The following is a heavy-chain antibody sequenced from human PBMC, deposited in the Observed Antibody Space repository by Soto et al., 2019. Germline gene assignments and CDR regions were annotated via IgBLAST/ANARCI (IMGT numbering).Heavy chain of an antibody. CDR3: AVGRHKTSGYNTWFEP. Sequence: PGGSLRLSCAASVVNFSSYAMNCVRHAPGKGLEWVSTISDTGGGTFYAGSVKGRFTISRDNYKNTLYLKMQSLRADDSAIYFCAVGRHKTSGYNTWFEPWGRGTLVTVSS. D-gene: IGHD3-22*01. CDR1: VVNFSSYA. V-gene: IGHV3-23*01. CDR2: ISDTGGGT. J-gene: IGHJ5*02.